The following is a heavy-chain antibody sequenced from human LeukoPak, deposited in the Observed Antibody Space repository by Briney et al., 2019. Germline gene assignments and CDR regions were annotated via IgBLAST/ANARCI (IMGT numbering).Heavy chain of an antibody. CDR1: GGSISSYY. CDR2: IYYSGST. J-gene: IGHJ6*03. V-gene: IGHV4-59*01. Sequence: SETLSLTCTVSGGSISSYYWSWIRQPPGKGLEWIGYIYYSGSTNYNPSLKSRVTISVDTFKNQFSLKLSSVTAADTAVYYCARSSATTGGYYYYYYMDVWGKGTTVTVSS. D-gene: IGHD5-24*01. CDR3: ARSSATTGGYYYYYYMDV.